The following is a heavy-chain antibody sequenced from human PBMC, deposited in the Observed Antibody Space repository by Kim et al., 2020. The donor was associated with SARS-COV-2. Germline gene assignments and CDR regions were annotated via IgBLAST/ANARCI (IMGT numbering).Heavy chain of an antibody. Sequence: ASVTVSCKASGYTFTSYYMHWVRQAPGQGLEWMGIINPSGGSTSYAQKFQGRVTMTRDTSTSTVYMELSSLRSEDTAVYYCARDFGSIVVVAATSAPGYWGQGTLVTVSS. D-gene: IGHD2-15*01. J-gene: IGHJ4*02. CDR2: INPSGGST. CDR3: ARDFGSIVVVAATSAPGY. CDR1: GYTFTSYY. V-gene: IGHV1-46*01.